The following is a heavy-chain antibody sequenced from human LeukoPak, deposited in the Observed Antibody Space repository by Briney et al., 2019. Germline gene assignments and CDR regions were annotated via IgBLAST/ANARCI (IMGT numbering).Heavy chain of an antibody. D-gene: IGHD4-17*01. J-gene: IGHJ6*04. CDR2: FYSSTRT. Sequence: PSQTLSLTCTVSGDSLTSGSRYWSWIRQPAGKGLEWIGHFYSSTRTTYNPSLESRVTISGDTAENQLSLKLDSVTAADTAVYFCARCMSELDYGDYAYYYHMDVWGKGTTVTVSS. CDR3: ARCMSELDYGDYAYYYHMDV. CDR1: GDSLTSGSRY. V-gene: IGHV4-61*09.